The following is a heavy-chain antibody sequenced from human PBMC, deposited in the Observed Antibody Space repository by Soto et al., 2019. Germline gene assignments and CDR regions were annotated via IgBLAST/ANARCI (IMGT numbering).Heavy chain of an antibody. CDR1: GYTFTSYG. Sequence: QVQLVQSGAEVKKPGASVKVSCKASGYTFTSYGISWVRQAPGQGLEWMGWISAYNGNTNYAQKLQGRVTMTTDTSTSTAYMELRSRRSDDTAVYYCARLNEPAEAVAGFDYWGQGTLVTVSS. CDR2: ISAYNGNT. CDR3: ARLNEPAEAVAGFDY. D-gene: IGHD6-19*01. J-gene: IGHJ4*02. V-gene: IGHV1-18*04.